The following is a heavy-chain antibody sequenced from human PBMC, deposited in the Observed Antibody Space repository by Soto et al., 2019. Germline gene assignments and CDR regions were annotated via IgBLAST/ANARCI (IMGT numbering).Heavy chain of an antibody. J-gene: IGHJ5*02. CDR3: AAWGRSGSYWHNWFDP. D-gene: IGHD3-10*01. CDR2: VFYFLST. Sequence: SEALSLTCTVSGGSIIRYFCGWIRQPPVKVLEFLGYVFYFLSTTYNPSLRGRVTVSVDASKNRFSLKVVSVAAADTSVYYCAAWGRSGSYWHNWFDPWGQGPLVT. CDR1: GGSIIRYF. V-gene: IGHV4-59*08.